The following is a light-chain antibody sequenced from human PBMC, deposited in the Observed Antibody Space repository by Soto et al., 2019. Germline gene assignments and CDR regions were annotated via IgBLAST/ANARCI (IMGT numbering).Light chain of an antibody. CDR3: QHYYTYPYT. V-gene: IGKV1-8*01. CDR2: AAS. Sequence: AIRMTQSPSSLSASTGDRVTITCRASQGISTYLAWYQQKPGKAPNLLISAASTLQSGVPSRFSGSGSGTNFTLTISCLQSEDFATYYCQHYYTYPYTFGQGTKLDIK. CDR1: QGISTY. J-gene: IGKJ2*01.